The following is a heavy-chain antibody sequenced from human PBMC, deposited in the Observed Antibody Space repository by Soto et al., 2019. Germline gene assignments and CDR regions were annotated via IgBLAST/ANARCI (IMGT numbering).Heavy chain of an antibody. J-gene: IGHJ4*02. D-gene: IGHD3-10*01. V-gene: IGHV3-21*01. CDR2: ISSSSSYI. Sequence: PGGSLRLSCAASGFTFSSYSMNWVRQAPGKGLEWVSSISSSSSYIYYADSVKGRFTISRDNAKNSLYLQMNSLRAEDTAVYYCARMGRYYYGSGSYLSDYWGQGTLVTVSS. CDR3: ARMGRYYYGSGSYLSDY. CDR1: GFTFSSYS.